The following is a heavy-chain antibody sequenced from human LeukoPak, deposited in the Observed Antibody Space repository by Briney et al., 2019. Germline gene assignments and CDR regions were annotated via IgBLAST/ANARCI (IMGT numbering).Heavy chain of an antibody. CDR3: AKGRSVSCYGAMDV. J-gene: IGHJ6*02. CDR2: ICGSGDTT. D-gene: IGHD2-2*01. V-gene: IGHV3-23*01. CDR1: EFTFSSSA. Sequence: GGSLRLSCAASEFTFSSSAMSWVRQAPGKGLEWVSSICGSGDTTYYADSVKGRFTVSRDNSNNMLYLQMNSLRADDTAVYFCAKGRSVSCYGAMDVWGQGTTVIVSS.